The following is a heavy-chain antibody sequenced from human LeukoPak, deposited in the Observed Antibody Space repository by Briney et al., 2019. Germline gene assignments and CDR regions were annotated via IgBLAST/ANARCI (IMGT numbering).Heavy chain of an antibody. Sequence: ASVKVSCKASGYTFTGYYMHWVRQAPGQGLEWMGWINPNSGGTNNAQKFQGRVTMTRDTSISTAYMELSRLRSDDTAVYYCARGIGYYDSSGYYYPDAFDIWGQGTMVTVSS. J-gene: IGHJ3*02. D-gene: IGHD3-22*01. CDR2: INPNSGGT. CDR1: GYTFTGYY. V-gene: IGHV1-2*02. CDR3: ARGIGYYDSSGYYYPDAFDI.